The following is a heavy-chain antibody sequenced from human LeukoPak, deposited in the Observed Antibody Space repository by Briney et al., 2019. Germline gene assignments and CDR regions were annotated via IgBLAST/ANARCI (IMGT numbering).Heavy chain of an antibody. D-gene: IGHD1-26*01. CDR1: GFTFSSYE. J-gene: IGHJ4*02. V-gene: IGHV3-21*04. CDR2: ISSSSSYI. Sequence: GGSLRLSCAASGFTFSSYEMNRVRQAPGKGLEWVSSISSSSSYIYYADSVKGRFTISRDNAKNSLYLQMNSLRAEDTAIYYCAKEYTGTFSPFPSYFDNWGQGTLVTVSS. CDR3: AKEYTGTFSPFPSYFDN.